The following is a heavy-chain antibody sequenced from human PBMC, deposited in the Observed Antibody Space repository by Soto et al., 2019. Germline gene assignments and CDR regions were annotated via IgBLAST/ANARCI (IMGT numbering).Heavy chain of an antibody. CDR2: IYYSGST. D-gene: IGHD5-12*01. Sequence: QVQLQESGPGLVKPSQTLSLTCTVSGGSISSGGYYWSWIRQHPGKGLEWIGYIYYSGSTYYNPSLKSRVTISVDTSKNQFSLKLSSVTAADTAVYYCARIGRPSGYKYYFDYWGQGTLVTVSS. CDR1: GGSISSGGYY. CDR3: ARIGRPSGYKYYFDY. V-gene: IGHV4-31*03. J-gene: IGHJ4*02.